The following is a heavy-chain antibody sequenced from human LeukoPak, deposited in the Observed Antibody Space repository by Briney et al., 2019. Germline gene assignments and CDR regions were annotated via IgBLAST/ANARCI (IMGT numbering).Heavy chain of an antibody. CDR1: GYTFTNYD. CDR2: MNPNSGNT. V-gene: IGHV1-8*01. J-gene: IGHJ4*02. CDR3: ASRKGYDSSGFYN. D-gene: IGHD3-22*01. Sequence: ASVKVSCKASGYTFTNYDINWVRQATGQGLEWMGWMNPNSGNTGYAQKFQGRVTMTRNTSMSTAYMELSSLRSEDTAVYYCASRKGYDSSGFYNWGQGTLVTVSS.